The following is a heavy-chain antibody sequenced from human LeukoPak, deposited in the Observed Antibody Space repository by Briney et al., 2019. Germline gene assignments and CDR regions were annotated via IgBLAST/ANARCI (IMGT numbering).Heavy chain of an antibody. CDR2: IKQDGSEK. CDR3: ARVITGYYYDSSGYYGVY. V-gene: IGHV3-7*01. J-gene: IGHJ4*02. Sequence: GGSLRLSCAASGFTFSSYWMSWVRQAPGKGLEWVANIKQDGSEKYYVDSVKGRFTISRDNAKNSLYLQMNSLRAEDTAVYYCARVITGYYYDSSGYYGVYWGQGTLVTVSS. CDR1: GFTFSSYW. D-gene: IGHD3-22*01.